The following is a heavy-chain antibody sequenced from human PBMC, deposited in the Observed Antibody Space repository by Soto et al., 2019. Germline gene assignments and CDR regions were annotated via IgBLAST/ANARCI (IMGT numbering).Heavy chain of an antibody. D-gene: IGHD2-15*01. J-gene: IGHJ3*02. V-gene: IGHV1-69*06. CDR2: IIPIFGTA. Sequence: SVKVSCKASGGTFSSYAISWVRQAPGQGLEGMGGIIPIFGTANYAQKFQGRVTITADKSTSTAYMELSSLRSEDTAVYYCERALRSGGPNDAFDIWGQGTMVTVSS. CDR1: GGTFSSYA. CDR3: ERALRSGGPNDAFDI.